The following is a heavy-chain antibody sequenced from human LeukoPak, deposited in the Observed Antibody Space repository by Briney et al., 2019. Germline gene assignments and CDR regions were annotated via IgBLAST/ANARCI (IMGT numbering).Heavy chain of an antibody. J-gene: IGHJ4*02. CDR1: GFTFSNYG. CDR3: TVRVSRSWYLDY. CDR2: ISFDASNK. D-gene: IGHD6-13*01. Sequence: GGSLRLSCAASGFTFSNYGMHWVRQAPGKGLDWVAVISFDASNKYYADSVKGRFTISRDNSKNTLYLQLNSLRAEDTAVYYCTVRVSRSWYLDYWGQGTLVTVSS. V-gene: IGHV3-30*04.